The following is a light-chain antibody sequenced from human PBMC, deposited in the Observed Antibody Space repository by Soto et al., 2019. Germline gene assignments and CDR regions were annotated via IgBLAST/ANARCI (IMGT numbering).Light chain of an antibody. CDR2: EAS. Sequence: EVVLTQSPATLSLSPGERATLSCRSSQSVNNFLAWNPQRPGQAPRLFMYEASNRATGVPARFSGSGSGTAFTYSFTTLEPEDFAIYYCQQRRNWPPTFGQGTKADIK. CDR3: QQRRNWPPT. V-gene: IGKV3-11*01. CDR1: QSVNNF. J-gene: IGKJ1*01.